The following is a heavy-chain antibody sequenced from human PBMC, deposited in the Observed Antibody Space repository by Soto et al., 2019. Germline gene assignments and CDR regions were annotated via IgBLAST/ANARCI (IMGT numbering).Heavy chain of an antibody. Sequence: EVQLLESGGGLVQPGGSLRLSCAASGFTFSTFAMSWVRQAPGKGLEWVSAISGSGGGTYYADSVKGRFTISRDNSKNTLYLQMNSLRAEDTAVYYCAKDSTYYDFWSAYSCWGQGTLVTVSS. D-gene: IGHD3-3*01. CDR1: GFTFSTFA. J-gene: IGHJ4*02. CDR2: ISGSGGGT. CDR3: AKDSTYYDFWSAYSC. V-gene: IGHV3-23*01.